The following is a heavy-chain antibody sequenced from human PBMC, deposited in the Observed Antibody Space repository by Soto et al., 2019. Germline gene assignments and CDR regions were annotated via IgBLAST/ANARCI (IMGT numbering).Heavy chain of an antibody. CDR2: ISYDGSNK. V-gene: IGHV3-30*18. J-gene: IGHJ4*02. CDR1: GFTFSSYG. Sequence: GGSLRLSCAASGFTFSSYGMHWVRQAPGKGLEWVAVISYDGSNKYYADSVKGRFTISRDNSKNTLYLQMNSLRAEDTAVYYCAKAVGGGSCYTDWGQGTLVTVSS. D-gene: IGHD2-15*01. CDR3: AKAVGGGSCYTD.